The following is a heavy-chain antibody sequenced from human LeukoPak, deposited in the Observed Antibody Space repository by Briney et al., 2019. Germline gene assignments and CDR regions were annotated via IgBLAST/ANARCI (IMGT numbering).Heavy chain of an antibody. CDR1: GYTFTSYG. Sequence: ASVTVSCKASGYTFTSYGISWVRQAPGQGLEWMGWISAYNGNTNYAQKLQGRVTMTTDTSTSTAYMELRSLRSDDTAVYYCARDLTTVTTVGAFDIWGQGTMVTVSS. V-gene: IGHV1-18*01. CDR2: ISAYNGNT. D-gene: IGHD4-17*01. CDR3: ARDLTTVTTVGAFDI. J-gene: IGHJ3*02.